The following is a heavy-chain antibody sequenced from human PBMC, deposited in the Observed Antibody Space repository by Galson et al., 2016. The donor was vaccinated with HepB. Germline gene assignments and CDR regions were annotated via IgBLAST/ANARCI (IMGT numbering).Heavy chain of an antibody. J-gene: IGHJ3*02. CDR2: MSFDGSK. CDR1: GPPFSNTI. D-gene: IGHD6-25*01. Sequence: SLRLSCAVSGPPFSNTIIHWVRQTPGEALKWVSAMSFDGSKYYVGSLTGRLFISRDEARDKVYLQLDSLPPEDTAVYYCVRGAHTSGYCDVFDIWGQGTMVTVSA. CDR3: VRGAHTSGYCDVFDI. V-gene: IGHV3-30*03.